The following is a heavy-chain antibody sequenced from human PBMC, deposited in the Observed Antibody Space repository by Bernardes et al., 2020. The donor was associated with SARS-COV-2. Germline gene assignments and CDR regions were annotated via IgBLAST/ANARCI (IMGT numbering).Heavy chain of an antibody. V-gene: IGHV4-59*01. CDR2: IYYSGST. J-gene: IGHJ5*02. D-gene: IGHD3-16*02. Sequence: SETLSLTCTVSGGSISSYYWSWIRQPPGKGLEWIGYIYYSGSTNYNPSLKSRVTISVDTSKNQFSLKLSSVTAADTAVYYCARDRFDYDYVWGSYRYTGRFDPWGQGTLVTVSS. CDR3: ARDRFDYDYVWGSYRYTGRFDP. CDR1: GGSISSYY.